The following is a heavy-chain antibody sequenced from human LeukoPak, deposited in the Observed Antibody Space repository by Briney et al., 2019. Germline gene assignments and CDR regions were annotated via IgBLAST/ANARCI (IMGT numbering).Heavy chain of an antibody. Sequence: GGPLRLSCAASGFTFSNYWMHWVRQAPGKGLVWVSRINSDGSSTSYADSVKGRFTISRDNAKNTLYLQMNSLRAEDTAVYYCARVSSGSYFGYYYYYMDVWGKGTTVTVSS. CDR3: ARVSSGSYFGYYYYYMDV. D-gene: IGHD1-26*01. V-gene: IGHV3-74*01. CDR2: INSDGSST. CDR1: GFTFSNYW. J-gene: IGHJ6*03.